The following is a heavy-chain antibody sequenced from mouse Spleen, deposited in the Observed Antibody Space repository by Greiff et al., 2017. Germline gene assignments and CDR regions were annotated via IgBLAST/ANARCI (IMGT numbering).Heavy chain of an antibody. Sequence: EVQLQQSGPELVKPGASVKISCKASGYSFTGYYMNWVKQSPEKSLEWIGEINPSTGGTTYNQKFKAKATLTVDKSSSTAYMQLKSLTSEDSAVYYCARGDYDLYYFDYWGQGTTLTVSS. J-gene: IGHJ2*01. CDR1: GYSFTGYY. V-gene: IGHV1-42*01. D-gene: IGHD2-4*01. CDR2: INPSTGGT. CDR3: ARGDYDLYYFDY.